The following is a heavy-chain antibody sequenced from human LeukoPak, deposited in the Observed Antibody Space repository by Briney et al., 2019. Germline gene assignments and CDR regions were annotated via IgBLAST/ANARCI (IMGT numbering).Heavy chain of an antibody. D-gene: IGHD3-9*01. CDR2: INHSGST. Sequence: SETLSLTCAVYGGSFSGYYWSWIRQPPGKGPEWIGEINHSGSTNYNPSLKSRVTISVDTSKNQFSLKLSSVTAADTAVYYCARGYNWDYDILTGYYTGFDYWGQGTLVTVSS. CDR1: GGSFSGYY. J-gene: IGHJ4*02. V-gene: IGHV4-34*01. CDR3: ARGYNWDYDILTGYYTGFDY.